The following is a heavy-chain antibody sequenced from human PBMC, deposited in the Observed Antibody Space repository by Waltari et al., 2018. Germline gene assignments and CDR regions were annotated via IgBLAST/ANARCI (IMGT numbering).Heavy chain of an antibody. CDR3: ARERGLVGIRGWFDP. CDR1: GFTFSSYW. D-gene: IGHD3-9*01. Sequence: EVQLVESGGGLVQPGGSLRLSCAASGFTFSSYWMSWVRQAPGKGLEWVANIKQDGSEKYYVDSVKGRFTISRDNAKNSLYLQMNSLRAEDTAVYYRARERGLVGIRGWFDPWGQGTLVTVSS. CDR2: IKQDGSEK. J-gene: IGHJ5*02. V-gene: IGHV3-7*03.